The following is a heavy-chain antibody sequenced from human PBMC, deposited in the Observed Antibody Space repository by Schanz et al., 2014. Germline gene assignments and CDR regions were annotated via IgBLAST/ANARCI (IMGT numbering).Heavy chain of an antibody. CDR3: AKIERNED. D-gene: IGHD1-1*01. CDR1: GFTFSSYW. Sequence: VQLVESGGGVVQPGRSLRLSCAASGFTFSSYWMHWVRQVPGKGLVWVSRIKSDGSSTSYADSVKGRFTISRDNSKNTLYLQMNSLRAEDTAVYFCAKIERNEDWGQGTLVTVSS. J-gene: IGHJ4*02. V-gene: IGHV3-74*02. CDR2: IKSDGSST.